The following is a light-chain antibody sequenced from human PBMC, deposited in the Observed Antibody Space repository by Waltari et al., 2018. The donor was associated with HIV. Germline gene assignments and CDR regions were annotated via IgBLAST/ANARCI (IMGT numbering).Light chain of an antibody. Sequence: SHELTQPPSVSVSPGQTASIPCSGDKLGDRFACWYQQRPGQSPVLVIYQYTKRPSGIPERFSGSNSGNTATLTISGTQTMDEADYYCQAWDTNTAAVFGTGTKVTVL. CDR3: QAWDTNTAAV. CDR1: KLGDRF. V-gene: IGLV3-1*01. CDR2: QYT. J-gene: IGLJ1*01.